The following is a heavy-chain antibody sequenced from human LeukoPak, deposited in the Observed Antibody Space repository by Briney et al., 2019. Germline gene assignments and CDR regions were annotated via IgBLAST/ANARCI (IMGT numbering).Heavy chain of an antibody. D-gene: IGHD1-26*01. Sequence: SETLSLTCTVSGGSISSYYWSWIRQPPGKGLEWIGSIYYSGSTYYNPSLKSRVTISVDTSKNQFSLKLSSVTAADTAVYYCARHPIVGATVVDYWGQGTLVTVSS. CDR3: ARHPIVGATVVDY. V-gene: IGHV4-39*01. CDR1: GGSISSYY. J-gene: IGHJ4*02. CDR2: IYYSGST.